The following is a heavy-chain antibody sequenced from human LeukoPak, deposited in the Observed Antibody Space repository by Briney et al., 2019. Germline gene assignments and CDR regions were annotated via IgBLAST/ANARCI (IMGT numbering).Heavy chain of an antibody. V-gene: IGHV3-30*18. CDR2: ISYDGTNK. J-gene: IGHJ4*02. Sequence: GGSLRLSCAASGFTFSSYVMHWVRQAPGKGLEWVAVISYDGTNKYYADSVKGRFTISRDNSRNTLYLQMNSLRAEDTALYYCVKDRADWGQGTLVTVSS. CDR3: VKDRAD. CDR1: GFTFSSYV.